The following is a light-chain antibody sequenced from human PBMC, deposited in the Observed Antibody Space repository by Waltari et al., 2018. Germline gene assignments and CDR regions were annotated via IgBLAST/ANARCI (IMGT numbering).Light chain of an antibody. J-gene: IGKJ1*01. CDR3: QQYHSVPRT. CDR2: WAA. V-gene: IGKV4-1*01. CDR1: QSVLYSPNNKNY. Sequence: DIVLTQSPDSLAVSLGERATINCKSSQSVLYSPNNKNYLGWFQQKTGQPPKLPIYWAAMRESGVPDRFSGSGSGTDFTLTSSSLQAEDVAVYYCQQYHSVPRTFGQGTKVEI.